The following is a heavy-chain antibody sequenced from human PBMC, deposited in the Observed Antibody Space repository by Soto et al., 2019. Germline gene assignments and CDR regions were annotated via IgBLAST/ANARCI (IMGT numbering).Heavy chain of an antibody. V-gene: IGHV3-66*01. J-gene: IGHJ3*02. CDR3: ARAGYSYGTGAFDI. CDR2: IYSGGST. Sequence: GGSLRLSCAASGFTVSSNYMSWVRQAPGKGLEWVSVIYSGGSTYYADSVKGRFTISRDKSKNTLYLQMNSLRAEDTSVYFCARAGYSYGTGAFDIWGQGAMVT. D-gene: IGHD5-18*01. CDR1: GFTVSSNY.